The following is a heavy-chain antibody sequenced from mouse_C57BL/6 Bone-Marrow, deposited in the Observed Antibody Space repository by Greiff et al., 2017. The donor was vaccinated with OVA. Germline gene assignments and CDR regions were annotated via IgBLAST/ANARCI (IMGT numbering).Heavy chain of an antibody. CDR1: GFTFTNYY. CDR3: ARYKGREAVDYFDY. CDR2: IRNKPNGSTT. D-gene: IGHD3-3*01. V-gene: IGHV7-3*01. Sequence: EVQGVESGGGLVQPGDSLSLSCAASGFTFTNYYMSWVRQPPGKALEWLAFIRNKPNGSTTEYSASVKGRFTISRDNSQSILYLQMNALRAEDSATYYCARYKGREAVDYFDYWGQGTALTVSS. J-gene: IGHJ2*01.